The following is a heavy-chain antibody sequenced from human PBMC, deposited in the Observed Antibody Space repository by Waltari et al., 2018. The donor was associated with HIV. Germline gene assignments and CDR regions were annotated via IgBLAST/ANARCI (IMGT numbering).Heavy chain of an antibody. CDR1: GFTFDDFG. CDR3: TKDLGSWPTRPAAFDS. D-gene: IGHD3-16*01. CDR2: SRWNSEAT. V-gene: IGHV3-9*01. Sequence: EVQLVESGGGLVQPGGSLRLSCSAAGFTFDDFGMHWVRQAPGNCLVWVAGSRWNSEATAYAESVKGRVSISRDNAKNSLYLEMNRLTVGDTAFYFCTKDLGSWPTRPAAFDSWGQGTLVTVSS. J-gene: IGHJ4*02.